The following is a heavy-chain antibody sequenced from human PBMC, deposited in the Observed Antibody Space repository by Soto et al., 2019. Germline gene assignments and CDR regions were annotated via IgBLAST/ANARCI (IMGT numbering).Heavy chain of an antibody. CDR2: IDPTDSYT. CDR3: ARHVRQPLLQDSYTVGYRMDV. D-gene: IGHD6-13*01. J-gene: IGHJ6*02. V-gene: IGHV5-10-1*01. CDR1: GYSFTSYW. Sequence: GESLKISCKGSGYSFTSYWITWVRQMPGKGLEWMGRIDPTDSYTSYSPSFRGDVTVSADKSISTAYLQWSSLKASDTAIYYCARHVRQPLLQDSYTVGYRMDVWGQGTTVTVSS.